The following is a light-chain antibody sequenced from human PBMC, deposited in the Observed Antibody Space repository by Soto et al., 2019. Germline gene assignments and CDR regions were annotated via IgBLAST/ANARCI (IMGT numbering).Light chain of an antibody. Sequence: DIQMTQSPSALAASVGDRVTITSRASHSISSYLNWYQQKRGKAPKLXIYKASTLKSGVPERFSGSGAGTEFTLTISRLEPDDFETYYCQHYNSYSEAFGQGTKVDIK. CDR3: QHYNSYSEA. V-gene: IGKV1-5*03. J-gene: IGKJ1*01. CDR1: HSISSY. CDR2: KAS.